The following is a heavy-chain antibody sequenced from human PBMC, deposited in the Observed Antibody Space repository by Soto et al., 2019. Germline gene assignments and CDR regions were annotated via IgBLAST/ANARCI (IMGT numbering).Heavy chain of an antibody. J-gene: IGHJ4*02. CDR1: GYIFSDYY. CDR3: ARKVRDYNFDY. V-gene: IGHV1-2*02. CDR2: INPDSGVT. D-gene: IGHD4-17*01. Sequence: QVQLAQSGAEVKKPGASVKVSCKASGYIFSDYYMHWVRQAPGQGREWMGWINPDSGVTNYTQKFQGRVTMTRDTSISTAYMELSGLTSDDTAVYFCARKVRDYNFDYWGQGTLVTVSS.